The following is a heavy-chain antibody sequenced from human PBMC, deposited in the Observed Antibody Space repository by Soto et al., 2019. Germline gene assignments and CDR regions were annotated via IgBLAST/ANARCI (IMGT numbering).Heavy chain of an antibody. V-gene: IGHV4-4*02. J-gene: IGHJ6*02. Sequence: QVQLQESGPGLVKPSGTLSLTCAVSGGSISSSNWWSWVRQPPGKGLEWIGEIHHRGSTNYNPSRRSRVPISVDTSNNEFSLRLSSVTAADTAVYYCARSGGETYYGMDVWGQGTTVTVSS. CDR3: ARSGGETYYGMDV. CDR2: IHHRGST. CDR1: GGSISSSNW. D-gene: IGHD2-15*01.